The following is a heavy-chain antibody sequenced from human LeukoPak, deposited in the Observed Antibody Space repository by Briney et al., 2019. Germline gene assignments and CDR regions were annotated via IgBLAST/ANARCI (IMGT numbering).Heavy chain of an antibody. V-gene: IGHV3-21*01. CDR3: ARDELGVSGSGVYYYYGMDV. Sequence: PGGSLRLSCAASGFSFSSYSMNWVRQAPGKGLEWVSSISRSSTDIQYADSVKGRFTISRDNAKNSLHLQMNSLRAEDTAVYYCARDELGVSGSGVYYYYGMDVWGQGTTVTVSS. J-gene: IGHJ6*02. CDR1: GFSFSSYS. CDR2: ISRSSTDI. D-gene: IGHD3-10*01.